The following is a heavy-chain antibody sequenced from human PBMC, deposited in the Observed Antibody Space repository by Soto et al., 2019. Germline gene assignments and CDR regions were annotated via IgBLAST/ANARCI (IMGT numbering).Heavy chain of an antibody. Sequence: EVQLLESGGGLVQPGGSLRLSCAASGFTFSNFEMSWVRQAPGRGLEWVSFISDDSSRTYYADAVKGRFTISRDNSKHTLYLQMNSLTAEDTAVYACVKGGWLDFWGQGTLVTVSS. D-gene: IGHD3-16*01. J-gene: IGHJ5*01. CDR3: VKGGWLDF. CDR2: ISDDSSRT. CDR1: GFTFSNFE. V-gene: IGHV3-23*01.